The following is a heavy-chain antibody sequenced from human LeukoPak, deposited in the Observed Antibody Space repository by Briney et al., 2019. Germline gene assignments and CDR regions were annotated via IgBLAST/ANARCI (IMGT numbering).Heavy chain of an antibody. CDR1: SGSLGSYY. CDR3: AREQLVMGCTFDY. Sequence: KPSETLSLTCTVSSGSLGSYYWSWIRQPPGKGLQWIGYVYYRGSTNYNPSLKSRVTILVDTSKNQFSLKLSSVTAADTAMYYCAREQLVMGCTFDYWGQGTLVTVSS. V-gene: IGHV4-59*01. CDR2: VYYRGST. D-gene: IGHD6-6*01. J-gene: IGHJ4*02.